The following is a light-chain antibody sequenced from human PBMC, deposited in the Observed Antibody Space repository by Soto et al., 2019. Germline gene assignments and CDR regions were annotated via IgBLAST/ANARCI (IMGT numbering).Light chain of an antibody. V-gene: IGKV3-20*01. CDR1: QTGRNNY. CDR2: DAS. Sequence: EIVVKQSPGTLSLSPGERATLSCRASQTGRNNYLAWYQQKPGHAPRLLIYDASSRATGIPDRFSGSGSGTDFTLTISSLEPEDFAVYYCQQYGSSLITFGQGTRLEIK. CDR3: QQYGSSLIT. J-gene: IGKJ5*01.